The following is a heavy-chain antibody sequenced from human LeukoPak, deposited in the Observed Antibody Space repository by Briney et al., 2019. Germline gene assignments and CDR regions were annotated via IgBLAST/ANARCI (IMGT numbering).Heavy chain of an antibody. CDR3: ARVREYYYGSGPGDAFDI. D-gene: IGHD3-10*01. CDR1: GFTFSSYA. Sequence: PGGSLRLSCAASGFTFSSYAMHWVRQAPGKGLEWVAVISYDGSNKYYADSVKGRFTISRDNSKNTLYLQMNSLRAEDTAVYYCARVREYYYGSGPGDAFDIWGQGTMVTVSS. J-gene: IGHJ3*02. CDR2: ISYDGSNK. V-gene: IGHV3-30-3*01.